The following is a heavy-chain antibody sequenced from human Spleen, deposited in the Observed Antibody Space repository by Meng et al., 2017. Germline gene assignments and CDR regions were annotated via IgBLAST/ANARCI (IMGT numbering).Heavy chain of an antibody. CDR1: GFTFSSYA. CDR3: ARGNGSDSSGYYYGRSYYYYGMDV. CDR2: ISGSGGST. D-gene: IGHD3-22*01. V-gene: IGHV3-23*01. J-gene: IGHJ6*02. Sequence: GGSLRLSCAASGFTFSSYAMSWVRQAPGKGLEWVSAISGSGGSTYYADSVKGRFTISRDNSKNTLYLQMNSLRAEDTAVYYCARGNGSDSSGYYYGRSYYYYGMDVWGQGTTVTVSS.